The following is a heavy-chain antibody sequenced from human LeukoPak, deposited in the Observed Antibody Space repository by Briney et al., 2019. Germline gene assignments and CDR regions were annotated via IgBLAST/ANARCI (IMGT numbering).Heavy chain of an antibody. V-gene: IGHV4-4*07. CDR2: IYTSGST. Sequence: SETLSLTCTVSGGSISSYYWSWIRQPAGKGLEWIGRIYTSGSTNYNPSLKSRVSISVDTSKNHFSLHLTSVTAADTAVYYCARIPSSTVTISEVAFDIWGQGRMVTVSS. CDR3: ARIPSSTVTISEVAFDI. CDR1: GGSISSYY. J-gene: IGHJ3*02. D-gene: IGHD4-17*01.